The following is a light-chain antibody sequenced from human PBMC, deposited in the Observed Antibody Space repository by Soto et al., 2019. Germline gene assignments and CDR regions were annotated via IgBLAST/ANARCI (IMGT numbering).Light chain of an antibody. V-gene: IGKV3D-15*03. CDR3: QLTKSVLRT. J-gene: IGKJ4*02. CDR1: QCVXSN. Sequence: IALTQSPATLSVSPGERATLSCRASQCVXSNFVWHEWRPGQAPRVLXGHASNRATGSPDRLSGSGSETDFTLTISILHPHKSSNYYCQLTKSVLRTFGGGTKVDI. CDR2: HAS.